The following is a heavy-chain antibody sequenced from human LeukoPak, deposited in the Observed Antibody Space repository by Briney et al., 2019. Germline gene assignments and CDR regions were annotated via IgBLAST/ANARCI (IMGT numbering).Heavy chain of an antibody. V-gene: IGHV3-23*01. D-gene: IGHD6-25*01. CDR1: GFIFSSFA. CDR2: ISGSGATT. CDR3: AKSGSGWRGSTYYFDY. Sequence: GGSLNLSCAASGFIFSSFAMGWVRQAPGKGLEWVSTISGSGATTYYAASVKGRFTISRDKSKNTLYLQMNSLRAEDTAIYFCAKSGSGWRGSTYYFDYWGQGTLVTVSS. J-gene: IGHJ4*02.